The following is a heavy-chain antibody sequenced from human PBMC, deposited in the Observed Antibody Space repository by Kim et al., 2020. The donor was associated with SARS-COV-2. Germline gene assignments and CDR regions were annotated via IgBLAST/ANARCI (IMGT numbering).Heavy chain of an antibody. Sequence: YADSGQGRFIISRDNSKDTLYLQMNILRADDAAVYFCARDRVVPAAILDYWGPGTLVAVSS. D-gene: IGHD2-2*01. CDR3: ARDRVVPAAILDY. J-gene: IGHJ4*02. V-gene: IGHV3-33*01.